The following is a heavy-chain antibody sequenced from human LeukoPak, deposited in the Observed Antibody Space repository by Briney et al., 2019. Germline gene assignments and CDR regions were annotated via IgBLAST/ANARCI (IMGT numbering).Heavy chain of an antibody. CDR2: IIPIFGTA. Sequence: GASVKVSCKSSGGIFSNYAISWVRQAPGQGLEWMGGIIPIFGTANYAQKFQGRVTITADESTSTAYMELSSLRSEDTAVYYCAREIAVAGRGYNWFDPWGQGTLVTVSS. V-gene: IGHV1-69*13. J-gene: IGHJ5*02. CDR1: GGIFSNYA. D-gene: IGHD6-19*01. CDR3: AREIAVAGRGYNWFDP.